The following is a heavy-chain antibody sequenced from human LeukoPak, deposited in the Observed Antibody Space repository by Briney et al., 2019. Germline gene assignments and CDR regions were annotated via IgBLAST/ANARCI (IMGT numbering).Heavy chain of an antibody. V-gene: IGHV3-11*01. Sequence: PGGSLRLSCAASGFTSSDFSMSWFRQTPGKGLEWLSYIGRSGDTIHYADSVKGRFTISRDNAKNSAFLQLKSLRVEDTAVYYCARGSSVGYYWGQGTRVTVSS. J-gene: IGHJ4*02. CDR1: GFTSSDFS. CDR3: ARGSSVGYY. CDR2: IGRSGDTI. D-gene: IGHD2-15*01.